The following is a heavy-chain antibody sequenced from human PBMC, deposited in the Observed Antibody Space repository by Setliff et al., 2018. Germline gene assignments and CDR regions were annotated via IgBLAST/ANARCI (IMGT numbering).Heavy chain of an antibody. D-gene: IGHD3-3*01. Sequence: PSETLSLTCAVSGASIRQTSYFWTWVRQPAGKGLEWIGHIYITGNPNVNPSLKSRVAMSLDNSGNQFSLNLQSVTAADTAVYYCTRLYYTSRELYFDIWGQGHPVTVSS. V-gene: IGHV4-61*09. CDR3: TRLYYTSRELYFDI. CDR1: GASIRQTSYF. CDR2: IYITGNP. J-gene: IGHJ4*02.